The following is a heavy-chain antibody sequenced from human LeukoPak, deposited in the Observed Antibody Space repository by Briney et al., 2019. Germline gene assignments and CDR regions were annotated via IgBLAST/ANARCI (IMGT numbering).Heavy chain of an antibody. CDR1: GFTFSSYA. V-gene: IGHV3-23*01. J-gene: IGHJ4*02. CDR2: LTASGNTA. Sequence: GGSLRLSCAASGFTFSSYAMSWVRQAPGKGLAWVSGLTASGNTAFYADSVKGRFTISRDNSKNTLYLQMNSLRAEDTAVYYCAKVIRSSGWYVDYWGQGTLVTASS. D-gene: IGHD6-19*01. CDR3: AKVIRSSGWYVDY.